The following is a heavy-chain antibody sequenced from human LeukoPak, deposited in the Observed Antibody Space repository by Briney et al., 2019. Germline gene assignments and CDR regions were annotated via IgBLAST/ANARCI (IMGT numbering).Heavy chain of an antibody. J-gene: IGHJ6*03. CDR2: ISWNSGSI. Sequence: GGSLRLSCAASGFTFDDYAMHWVRQAPGKGLEWVSGISWNSGSIGYADSVQGRFTISRDNAKNTLYLQMNSLRAEDTALYYCARVARGDYYYYYMDVWGKGTTVTVSS. D-gene: IGHD3-10*01. CDR3: ARVARGDYYYYYMDV. CDR1: GFTFDDYA. V-gene: IGHV3-9*01.